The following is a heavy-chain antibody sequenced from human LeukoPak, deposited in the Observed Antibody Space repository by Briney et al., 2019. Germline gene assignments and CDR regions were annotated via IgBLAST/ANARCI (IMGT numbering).Heavy chain of an antibody. D-gene: IGHD3-10*01. CDR1: GYTFTGYY. Sequence: ASVKVSCKASGYTFTGYYMHWVRQAPGQGLEWMGWINPNSGGTNYAQKFQGRVTMTTDTSTNTAYMELRSLRSDDTAVYYCARETPRGYYGSGTFDYWGQGTLVPVSS. CDR3: ARETPRGYYGSGTFDY. CDR2: INPNSGGT. V-gene: IGHV1-2*02. J-gene: IGHJ4*02.